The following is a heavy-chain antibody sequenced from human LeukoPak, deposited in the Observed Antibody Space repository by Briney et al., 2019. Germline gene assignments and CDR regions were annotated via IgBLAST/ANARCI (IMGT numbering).Heavy chain of an antibody. V-gene: IGHV3-7*01. J-gene: IGHJ4*02. CDR2: LNPDGSVN. D-gene: IGHD5/OR15-5a*01. Sequence: PRGSLRLSCAPSGFTLTKFSMTWVRQAPGKGLEWVANLNPDGSVNYFVGFVNGRFTVTRDKAKNSQYLQMNSLRAEDTAVYYCARIGSSSSSLDYWGQGTLVTVSS. CDR1: GFTLTKFS. CDR3: ARIGSSSSSLDY.